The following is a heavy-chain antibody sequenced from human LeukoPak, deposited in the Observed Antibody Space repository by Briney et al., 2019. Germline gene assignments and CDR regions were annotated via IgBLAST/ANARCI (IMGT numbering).Heavy chain of an antibody. CDR3: ARDHHRRHYDSQARDTFDV. CDR2: ISPSGDIT. J-gene: IGHJ3*01. CDR1: GFIFSSHG. V-gene: IGHV3-23*01. Sequence: PGGSLRLSCAASGFIFSSHGMNWVRQAPGKGLEWVSGISPSGDITYYADSVKGRFAISRDNAKNSLFLQMNSLRAEDTAVYYCARDHHRRHYDSQARDTFDVWGQGTMVTVSP. D-gene: IGHD3-22*01.